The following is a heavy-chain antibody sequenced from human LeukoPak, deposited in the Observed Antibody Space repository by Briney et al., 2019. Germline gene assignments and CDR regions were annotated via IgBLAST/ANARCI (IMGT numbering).Heavy chain of an antibody. CDR3: ARGRGLRDYYDSSALLYYFDY. Sequence: PSETLSLTCAVYGGSFSGYYWSWIRQPPGKGLEWIGEINHSGSTNYNPSLKSRVTISVDTSKNQFSLKLSSVTAADTAVYYCARGRGLRDYYDSSALLYYFDYWGQGTLVTVSS. CDR2: INHSGST. D-gene: IGHD3-22*01. V-gene: IGHV4-34*01. J-gene: IGHJ4*02. CDR1: GGSFSGYY.